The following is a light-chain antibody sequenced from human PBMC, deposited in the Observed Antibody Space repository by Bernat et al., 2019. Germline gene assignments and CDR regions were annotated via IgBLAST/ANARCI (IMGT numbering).Light chain of an antibody. Sequence: DIQMTQSPSSLSASVGDRVTITCRASQGISNYLAWDQQKPGKVPKLLIYAASTLQSGVPSRFSGSGSGTDFTLTISSLQPEDVATYYCQKYNSAPPALTFGGGTKVEIK. CDR2: AAS. CDR3: QKYNSAPPALT. V-gene: IGKV1-27*01. CDR1: QGISNY. J-gene: IGKJ4*01.